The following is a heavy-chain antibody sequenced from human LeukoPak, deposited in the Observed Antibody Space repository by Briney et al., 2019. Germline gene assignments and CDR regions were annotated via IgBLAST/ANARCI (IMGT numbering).Heavy chain of an antibody. V-gene: IGHV3-48*04. D-gene: IGHD2-15*01. CDR2: ISGTTSTI. J-gene: IGHJ4*02. CDR3: ARDLVVVEAATPVY. CDR1: GFTFSSYS. Sequence: PGGSLRLSCAASGFTFSSYSMNWVRQAPGKGLEWISYISGTTSTIYYADSVKGRFTISRDNAKDSVYLQMKSLRAEDTAVYYCARDLVVVEAATPVYWGQGTLVTVSS.